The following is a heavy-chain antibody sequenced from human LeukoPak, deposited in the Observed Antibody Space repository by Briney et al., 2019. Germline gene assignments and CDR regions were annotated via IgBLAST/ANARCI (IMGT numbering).Heavy chain of an antibody. J-gene: IGHJ4*02. CDR3: ARDRGAARFDF. CDR1: GFTFSSYA. V-gene: IGHV3-30-3*01. D-gene: IGHD6-6*01. CDR2: ISYDGSNK. Sequence: PGRSLRLSCAASGFTFSSYAMHWVRQAPGKGLEWVAVISYDGSNKYYADSVKGRFTISRDNSKNMLYLQMNSLRVEDTAVYYCARDRGAARFDFWGQGAQVTVSS.